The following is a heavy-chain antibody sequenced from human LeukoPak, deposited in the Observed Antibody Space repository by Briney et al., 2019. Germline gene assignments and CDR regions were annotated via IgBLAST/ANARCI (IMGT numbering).Heavy chain of an antibody. V-gene: IGHV4-39*07. Sequence: SETLSLTCTVSGGSISSSSYYWGWIRQPPGKGLEWIGSIYHSGSTYYNPSLKSRVTISVDTSKNQFSLKLSSVTAADTAVYYCAREANYYDSSGYYLWFDYWGQGTLVTVSS. CDR3: AREANYYDSSGYYLWFDY. CDR2: IYHSGST. J-gene: IGHJ4*02. D-gene: IGHD3-22*01. CDR1: GGSISSSSYY.